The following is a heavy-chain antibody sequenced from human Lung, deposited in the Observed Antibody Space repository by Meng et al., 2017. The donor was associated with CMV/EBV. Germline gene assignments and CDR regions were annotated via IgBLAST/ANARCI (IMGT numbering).Heavy chain of an antibody. CDR3: ARDKGDFTIWFDP. V-gene: IGHV3-7*01. D-gene: IGHD2-21*02. J-gene: IGHJ5*02. CDR1: GFSLSAYW. CDR2: ISQDGSEI. Sequence: ESXKISCAASGFSLSAYWMGWLRQTPGKGLDWVAYISQDGSEIYYVDSVKGRFTISRDNAKNSLFLQMHNLRAEDTAVYHCARDKGDFTIWFDPWGQGTLVTVSS.